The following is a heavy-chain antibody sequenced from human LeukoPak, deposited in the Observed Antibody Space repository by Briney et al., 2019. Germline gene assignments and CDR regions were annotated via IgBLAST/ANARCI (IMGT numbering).Heavy chain of an antibody. CDR1: GFTFSDYY. D-gene: IGHD2-2*01. Sequence: PGGSLRLSCAASGFTFSDYYMSWIRQAPGKGLEWVAVISYDGSNKYYADSVKGRFTISRDNSKNTLYLQMNSLRAEDTAVYYCARGPSHCSSTSCYVNYWGQGTLVTVSS. CDR2: ISYDGSNK. CDR3: ARGPSHCSSTSCYVNY. J-gene: IGHJ4*02. V-gene: IGHV3-30*03.